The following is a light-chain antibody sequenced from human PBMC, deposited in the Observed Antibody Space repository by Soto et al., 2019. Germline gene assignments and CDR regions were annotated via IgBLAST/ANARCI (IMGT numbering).Light chain of an antibody. Sequence: QSVLTQPASVSGSPGQSITISCTGTSSDVGGYNYDSWYQQHPGKAPKLMIYDVSNRPSGVSNRFSGSKSGNTASLTISGLQAEDEADYYCSSYTSSSTRRVFGTGTKLTVL. J-gene: IGLJ1*01. V-gene: IGLV2-14*01. CDR2: DVS. CDR1: SSDVGGYNY. CDR3: SSYTSSSTRRV.